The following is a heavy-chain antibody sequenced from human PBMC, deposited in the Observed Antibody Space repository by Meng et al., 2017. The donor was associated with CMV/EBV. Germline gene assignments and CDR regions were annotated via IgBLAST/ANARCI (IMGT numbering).Heavy chain of an antibody. Sequence: ASVKVSCKASGYTFTSYGISWVRQAPGQGLEWMGWISAYNGNTNYAQKLQGRVTITTDTSTSTAYMELRSLRSDDTAVYYCASPGYCSSTSCYHYGMDVWGQGTTVTVSS. CDR2: ISAYNGNT. V-gene: IGHV1-18*01. CDR1: GYTFTSYG. J-gene: IGHJ6*02. D-gene: IGHD2-2*01. CDR3: ASPGYCSSTSCYHYGMDV.